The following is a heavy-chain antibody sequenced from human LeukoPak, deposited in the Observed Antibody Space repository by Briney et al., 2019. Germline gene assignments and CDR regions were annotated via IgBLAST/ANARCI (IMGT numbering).Heavy chain of an antibody. J-gene: IGHJ6*02. CDR2: IIPIFGTA. CDR3: ARGYCSSTSCYGVYGMDV. V-gene: IGHV1-69*01. Sequence: SVKVSCKASGGTFSSYAISWVRQAPGQGLEWMGGIIPIFGTANYAQKFQGRVTITADESTSTAYMDLSSLRSADTAVYYCARGYCSSTSCYGVYGMDVWGQGTTVTVSS. CDR1: GGTFSSYA. D-gene: IGHD2-2*01.